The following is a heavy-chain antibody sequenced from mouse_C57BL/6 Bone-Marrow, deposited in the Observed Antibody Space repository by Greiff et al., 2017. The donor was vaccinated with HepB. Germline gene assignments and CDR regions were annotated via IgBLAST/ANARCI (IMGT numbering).Heavy chain of an antibody. V-gene: IGHV1-31*01. D-gene: IGHD1-1*01. J-gene: IGHJ3*01. CDR3: ASPYYYGSSYSAY. CDR1: GYSFTGYY. CDR2: IYPYNGVS. Sequence: VQLQQSGPELVKPGASVKISCKASGYSFTGYYMHWVKQSHGNILDWIGYIYPYNGVSSYNQKFKGKATLTVDKSSSTAYMELRSLTSEDSAVYYYASPYYYGSSYSAYWGQGTLVTVSA.